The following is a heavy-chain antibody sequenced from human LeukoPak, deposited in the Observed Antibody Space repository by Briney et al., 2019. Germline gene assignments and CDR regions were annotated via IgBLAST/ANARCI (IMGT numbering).Heavy chain of an antibody. Sequence: SETLSLTCTVSGGSISSYYWSWIRQPPGKGLEWIGYIYYSGSTNYNPSLKSRVTISVDTSKNQFSLKLSSVTAADTAVYYCARLGYCSSTSCPRGSYYFDYWGQGTLVTVSS. CDR1: GGSISSYY. D-gene: IGHD2-2*01. CDR3: ARLGYCSSTSCPRGSYYFDY. V-gene: IGHV4-59*08. J-gene: IGHJ4*02. CDR2: IYYSGST.